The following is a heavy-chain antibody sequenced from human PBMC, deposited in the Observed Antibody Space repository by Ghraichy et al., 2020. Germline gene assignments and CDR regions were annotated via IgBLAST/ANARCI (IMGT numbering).Heavy chain of an antibody. D-gene: IGHD3-16*02. Sequence: GGSLRLSCAASGFTFSSYAMHWVRQAPGKGLEWVAIISYDGSNKYYADSVKGRFTISRDNSKNTLYLQMNSLRAEDTAVYYCAREYYDYVWGSYRQTDFYYYGMDVWGQGTTVTVSS. CDR1: GFTFSSYA. J-gene: IGHJ6*02. CDR2: ISYDGSNK. V-gene: IGHV3-30-3*01. CDR3: AREYYDYVWGSYRQTDFYYYGMDV.